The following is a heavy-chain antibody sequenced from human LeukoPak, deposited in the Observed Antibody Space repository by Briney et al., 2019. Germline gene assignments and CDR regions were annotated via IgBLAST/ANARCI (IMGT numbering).Heavy chain of an antibody. V-gene: IGHV1-18*01. CDR1: GYTFTSYG. CDR3: ARGVLLAEDY. Sequence: ASVKVSCKASGYTFTSYGISWVRQAPGQGLEWMGWISAYNGNTNYAQSLQGRVAMTTDTSTSTVYMELSSLRSEDTAVYYCARGVLLAEDYWGQGTLVTVSS. CDR2: ISAYNGNT. D-gene: IGHD2-15*01. J-gene: IGHJ4*02.